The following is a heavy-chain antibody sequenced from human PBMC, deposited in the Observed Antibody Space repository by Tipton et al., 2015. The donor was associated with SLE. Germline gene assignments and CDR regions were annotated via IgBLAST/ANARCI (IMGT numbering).Heavy chain of an antibody. CDR2: LHHNGRA. CDR3: SRGGFGGRSSYAYYYGMEV. CDR1: GGSFTNYY. Sequence: TLSLTCAVSGGSFTNYYWTWIRQPPGKGLEWIGELHHNGRANYNPSLKSRVTMSVDTSKNQFSLMLTSVTAADTAVYYCSRGGFGGRSSYAYYYGMEVWGPETT. D-gene: IGHD2-15*01. J-gene: IGHJ6*02. V-gene: IGHV4-34*01.